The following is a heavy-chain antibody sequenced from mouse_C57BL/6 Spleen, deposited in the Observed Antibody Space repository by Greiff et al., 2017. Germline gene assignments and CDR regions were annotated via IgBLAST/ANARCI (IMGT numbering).Heavy chain of an antibody. CDR3: TYDYDRYSYFDF. CDR1: GFNIKDYY. V-gene: IGHV14-1*01. CDR2: IDPEDGDT. D-gene: IGHD2-3*01. J-gene: IGHJ2*01. Sequence: VQLKQSGAELVRPGASVKLSCTASGFNIKDYYMHWVKQRPEQGLEWIGRIDPEDGDTEYTPKFQGKATMTADTSSNTAYLQLSSLTSEDTAVYYCTYDYDRYSYFDFWGQGTTLTVSS.